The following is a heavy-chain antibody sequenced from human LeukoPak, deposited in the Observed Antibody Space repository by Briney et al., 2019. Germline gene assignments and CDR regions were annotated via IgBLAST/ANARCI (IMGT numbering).Heavy chain of an antibody. J-gene: IGHJ4*02. D-gene: IGHD2-2*01. CDR1: GFTFSSYA. CDR2: ISGSGGST. V-gene: IGHV3-23*01. CDR3: AKGADIVVVPAAYPVDY. Sequence: PGGSLRLSCAASGFTFSSYAMSWVRQAPGKGLEWVSAISGSGGSTYYADSVKGRFTISRDDSKNTLYLQMNSLRAEDTAVYYCAKGADIVVVPAAYPVDYWGQGTLATVSS.